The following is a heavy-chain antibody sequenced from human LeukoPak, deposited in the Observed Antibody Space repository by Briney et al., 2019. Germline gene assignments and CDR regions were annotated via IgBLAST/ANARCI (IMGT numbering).Heavy chain of an antibody. V-gene: IGHV2-5*02. CDR3: AHLGYCSGGSCLVFDY. CDR2: IYWDDDK. Sequence: SGPTLVKPTQTLTLTCTFSGFSLSTSGVGVGWIRQPPGKALEWLALIYWDDDKRYSPSLKSRLTITKDTSKNQVVLTMTNMDPVDTATYYCAHLGYCSGGSCLVFDYWGQGTLATVSS. J-gene: IGHJ4*02. CDR1: GFSLSTSGVG. D-gene: IGHD2-15*01.